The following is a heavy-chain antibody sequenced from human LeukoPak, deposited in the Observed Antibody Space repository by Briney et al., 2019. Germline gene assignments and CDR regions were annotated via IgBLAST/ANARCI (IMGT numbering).Heavy chain of an antibody. D-gene: IGHD2-15*01. CDR1: GYTFTSYY. Sequence: ASVKVSCKAPGYTFTSYYMHWVRQAPGQGLEWMGIINPSGGSTSYAQKFQGRVTMTRDTSTSTVYMELSSLRSEDTAVYYCARDSRYCSGGSCYSRIDYWGQGTLVTVSS. CDR2: INPSGGST. CDR3: ARDSRYCSGGSCYSRIDY. J-gene: IGHJ4*02. V-gene: IGHV1-46*01.